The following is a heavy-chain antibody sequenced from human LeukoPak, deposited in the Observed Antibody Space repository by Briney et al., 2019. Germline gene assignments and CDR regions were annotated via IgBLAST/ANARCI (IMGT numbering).Heavy chain of an antibody. D-gene: IGHD6-13*01. CDR3: ARRSVRSGIAAAGFLNWFDP. Sequence: PSETLSLTCTVSGGSISSYYWSWIRQPPGKGLEWIGEINHSGSTNYNPSLKSRVTISVDTSKNQFSLKLSSVTAADTAVYYCARRSVRSGIAAAGFLNWFDPWGQGTLVTVSS. J-gene: IGHJ5*02. V-gene: IGHV4-34*01. CDR1: GGSISSYY. CDR2: INHSGST.